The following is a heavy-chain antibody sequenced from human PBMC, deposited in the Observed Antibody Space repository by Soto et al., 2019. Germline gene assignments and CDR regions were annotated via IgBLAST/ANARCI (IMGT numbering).Heavy chain of an antibody. CDR2: ISGSGDIK. CDR3: ANENGHPGYNYAMDV. V-gene: IGHV3-11*01. J-gene: IGHJ6*02. Sequence: GGSLRLSCAASGFTFSNYYMSWIRQAPGKGLEWVSYISGSGDIKYYTDSVEGRFTVSRDNTRNSLYLQMNSLRVDDTAVYYCANENGHPGYNYAMDVWGQGTTVTVSS. CDR1: GFTFSNYY. D-gene: IGHD2-8*01.